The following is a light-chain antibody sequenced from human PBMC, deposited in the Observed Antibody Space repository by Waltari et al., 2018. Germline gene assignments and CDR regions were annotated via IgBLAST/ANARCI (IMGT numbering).Light chain of an antibody. J-gene: IGKJ3*01. CDR2: KAS. Sequence: DIHLTQSPSSLSASVRDRVPITCRASQTIVTWLAWYQQKPGKAPKLLIYKASYLQSGVPSRFSGRGSGTEFTLTIDSLQPDDFATYHCQQYNSYSCGFGPGTTVDLK. CDR3: QQYNSYSCG. V-gene: IGKV1-5*03. CDR1: QTIVTW.